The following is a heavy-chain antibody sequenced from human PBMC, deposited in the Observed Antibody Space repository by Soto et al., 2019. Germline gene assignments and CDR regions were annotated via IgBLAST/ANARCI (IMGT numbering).Heavy chain of an antibody. CDR2: IIPVFDTV. J-gene: IGHJ4*02. D-gene: IGHD3-22*01. Sequence: QEQLVQSGAEVKKSGSSVKVSCKDTGGLFSSYAVSWVRHAPGQGLEWMGGIIPVFDTVYYAQKFQGRVTITADESTNTAYIELSSLRSEDTAMYYCARGGSGYVWFNEFWGQGTLVTVSS. CDR1: GGLFSSYA. V-gene: IGHV1-69*01. CDR3: ARGGSGYVWFNEF.